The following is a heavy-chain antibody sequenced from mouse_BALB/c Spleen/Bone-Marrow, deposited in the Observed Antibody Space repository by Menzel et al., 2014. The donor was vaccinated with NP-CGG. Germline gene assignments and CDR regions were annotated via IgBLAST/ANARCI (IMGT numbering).Heavy chain of an antibody. CDR1: GFAFSSYD. V-gene: IGHV5-12-1*01. CDR2: ISSGGGST. D-gene: IGHD1-1*01. J-gene: IGHJ4*01. CDR3: ARPLYYYGSSPFYAMDY. Sequence: EVKLVESGGGLVKPGGSLKLSCAASGFAFSSYDMSWVRQTPEKRLEWVAYISSGGGSTYYPDTVKGRFTISRDYAKNTLYLQMSSLRSEDTAMYYCARPLYYYGSSPFYAMDYWGQGTSVTVSS.